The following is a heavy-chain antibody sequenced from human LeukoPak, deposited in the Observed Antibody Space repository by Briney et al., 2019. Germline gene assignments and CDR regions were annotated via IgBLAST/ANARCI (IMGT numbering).Heavy chain of an antibody. Sequence: PGGSLRLSCAASGFSFSSYAMTWVRQAPGKGLEWVSSIDAGGGDTYHSDSVKGRFTISRDNSMNTLYLQMNRLRADDTAVYYCGRPTKYWLVRGNGVDVWGQGPTVTVSS. J-gene: IGHJ6*02. V-gene: IGHV3-23*01. CDR2: IDAGGGDT. CDR1: GFSFSSYA. D-gene: IGHD6-19*01. CDR3: GRPTKYWLVRGNGVDV.